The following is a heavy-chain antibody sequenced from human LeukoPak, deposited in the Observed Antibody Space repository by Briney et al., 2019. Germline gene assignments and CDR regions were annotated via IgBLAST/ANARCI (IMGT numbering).Heavy chain of an antibody. CDR2: ISAYNGNT. Sequence: ASVKVSCKASGYTFTSYGISWVRQAPGQGLEWMGWISAYNGNTNYAQKLQGRVTMTTDTSTSTAYMGLRSLRSDDTAVYYCARVPEPTGYYYYYMDVWGKGTTVTVSS. CDR1: GYTFTSYG. V-gene: IGHV1-18*01. CDR3: ARVPEPTGYYYYYMDV. D-gene: IGHD1-14*01. J-gene: IGHJ6*03.